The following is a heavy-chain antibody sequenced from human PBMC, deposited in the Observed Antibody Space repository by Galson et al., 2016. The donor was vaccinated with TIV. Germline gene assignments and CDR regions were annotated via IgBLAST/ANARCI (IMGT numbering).Heavy chain of an antibody. Sequence: QSGAEVKKPGESLIISCKASGYMFSAHWFGWVRQMPGKGPEWIGIMNPGDSETRYSPSFQGQVTISADKSISTAYLQWTSLKASDTAMYYCARQVHGDYGVDYWGQGTLVTVSS. J-gene: IGHJ4*02. CDR1: GYMFSAHW. D-gene: IGHD4-17*01. V-gene: IGHV5-51*01. CDR2: MNPGDSET. CDR3: ARQVHGDYGVDY.